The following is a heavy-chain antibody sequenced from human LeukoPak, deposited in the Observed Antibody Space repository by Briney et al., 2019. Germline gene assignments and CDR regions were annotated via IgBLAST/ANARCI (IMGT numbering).Heavy chain of an antibody. CDR2: ISSSGSTI. D-gene: IGHD3-10*01. CDR3: AKAETYYYGSGELYFDY. J-gene: IGHJ4*02. CDR1: GFTFSDYY. Sequence: KTGGSLRLSCAASGFTFSDYYMSWIRQAPGKGLEWVSYISSSGSTIYYADSVKGRFTISRDNFKNTLYLQMNSLRAEDTAVYYCAKAETYYYGSGELYFDYWGQGTLVTVSS. V-gene: IGHV3-11*01.